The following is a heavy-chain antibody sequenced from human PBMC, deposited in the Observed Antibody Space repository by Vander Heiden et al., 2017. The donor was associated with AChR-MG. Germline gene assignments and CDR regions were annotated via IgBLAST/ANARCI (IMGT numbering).Heavy chain of an antibody. CDR3: ARGAWLAYYFDY. V-gene: IGHV4-59*08. Sequence: QVQLHESRPGLVKASQTPSPPGPVPGGSISSYYWSWIRQPPGKGLEWIGYIYYSGSTNYNPSLKSRVTISVDTSKNQFSLKLSSVTAADTAVYYCARGAWLAYYFDYWGQGTLVTVSS. CDR2: IYYSGST. J-gene: IGHJ4*02. D-gene: IGHD6-19*01. CDR1: GGSISSYY.